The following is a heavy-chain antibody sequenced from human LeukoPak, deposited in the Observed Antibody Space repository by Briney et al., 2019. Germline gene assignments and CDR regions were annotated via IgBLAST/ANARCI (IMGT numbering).Heavy chain of an antibody. CDR3: ARDRNYYGSGSYPHVFDY. D-gene: IGHD3-10*01. CDR2: ISGYNGNT. J-gene: IGHJ4*02. CDR1: GYTFTIYG. Sequence: ASVKVSCKASGYTFTIYGISWVRQAPGQGLEWMGWISGYNGNTNYAQKLQGRVTMTTDTSTSTAYMELRSLRSDDTAVYYCARDRNYYGSGSYPHVFDYWGQGTLVTVSS. V-gene: IGHV1-18*01.